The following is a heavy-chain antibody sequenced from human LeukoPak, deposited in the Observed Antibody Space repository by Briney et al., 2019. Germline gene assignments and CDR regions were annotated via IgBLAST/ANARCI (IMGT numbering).Heavy chain of an antibody. CDR2: IRPKDGTT. J-gene: IGHJ5*02. CDR3: VRGQTNLDNWFDP. V-gene: IGHV3-48*01. CDR1: GFTFSNYG. Sequence: GGSLRLSCEASGFTFSNYGMNWVRQAPGKGLEWVSNIRPKDGTTHYAESVKGRFTISRDNAKNSLSLQMTSLRVDDSAVYYCVRGQTNLDNWFDPWGQGTLVIVSS. D-gene: IGHD2-8*01.